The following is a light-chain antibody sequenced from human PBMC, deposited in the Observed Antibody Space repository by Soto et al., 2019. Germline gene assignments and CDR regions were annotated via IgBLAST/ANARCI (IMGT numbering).Light chain of an antibody. V-gene: IGKV3-11*01. CDR1: QSVSSY. Sequence: EIVLTQSPATLSLSPGERATVSCRASQSVSSYLVWFQQKPGQAPRLLIYDASYRATGVPARFSGSGSGTDFTLTISSLEPEDFAVYFCQHRKNWPWTFGRGTKVEIK. CDR3: QHRKNWPWT. CDR2: DAS. J-gene: IGKJ1*01.